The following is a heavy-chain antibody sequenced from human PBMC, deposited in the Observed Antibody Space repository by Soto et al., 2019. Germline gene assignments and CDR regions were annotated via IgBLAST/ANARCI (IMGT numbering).Heavy chain of an antibody. CDR2: IYYSGTT. D-gene: IGHD6-25*01. CDR1: GGPIDSSSYF. J-gene: IGHJ4*02. Sequence: SETLSLTCTVSGGPIDSSSYFWAWIRQPTGKALEWIGSIYYSGTTSFNPSLKSRVTMSVDTSKNQFSLKVRSVTAADTAVYYCARFRSGSHLDFWGQGTLVTVSS. CDR3: ARFRSGSHLDF. V-gene: IGHV4-39*01.